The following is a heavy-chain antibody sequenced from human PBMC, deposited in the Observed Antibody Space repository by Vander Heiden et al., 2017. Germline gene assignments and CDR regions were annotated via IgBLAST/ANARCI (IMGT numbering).Heavy chain of an antibody. CDR1: EFTFNTYS. CDR3: ARSDAFDI. Sequence: EVQLVESGGALVQPGGYLRLSCAASEFTFNTYSMTWVRQAPGKGLEWVSYISGSATTIYYSDSAKGRFTISRDNAKNSLYLQMNSLTAEDTAVYYCARSDAFDIWGQGTRVTVSS. V-gene: IGHV3-48*01. CDR2: ISGSATTI. J-gene: IGHJ3*02.